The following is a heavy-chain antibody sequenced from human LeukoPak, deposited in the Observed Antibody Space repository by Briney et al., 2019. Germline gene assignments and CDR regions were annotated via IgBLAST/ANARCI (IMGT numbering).Heavy chain of an antibody. CDR1: GGSIISGSNY. CDR3: ARVVVVPAAILDYWYFDL. D-gene: IGHD2-2*01. CDR2: IYYSGST. V-gene: IGHV4-61*01. J-gene: IGHJ2*01. Sequence: SETLSLTCTVSGGSIISGSNYWGWIRQARGTGLEWIGYIYYSGSTNYNPSLKSRVTISVDTSKNQFSLKLSSVTAADTAVYYCARVVVVPAAILDYWYFDLWGRGTLVTVS.